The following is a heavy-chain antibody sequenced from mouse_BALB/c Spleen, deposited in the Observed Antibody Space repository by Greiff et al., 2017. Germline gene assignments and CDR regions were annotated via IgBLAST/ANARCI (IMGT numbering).Heavy chain of an antibody. CDR3: ARCVLSSVDY. CDR1: GFNITDTY. CDR2: IDPANGTT. V-gene: IGHV14-3*02. Sequence: VQLKESGAELVKPGASVKLSCTASGFNITDTYMHWVKQRPEQGLEWIGRIDPANGTTKYDPKFQGKATITADTSSNTAYLQLSSLTSEDTAVYYCARCVLSSVDYWGQGTTLTVSA. J-gene: IGHJ2*01. D-gene: IGHD1-1*01.